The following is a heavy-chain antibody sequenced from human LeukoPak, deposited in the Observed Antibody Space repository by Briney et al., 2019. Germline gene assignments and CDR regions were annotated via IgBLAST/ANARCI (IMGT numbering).Heavy chain of an antibody. CDR2: ISAYNGNT. CDR1: GYSFTSYG. J-gene: IGHJ6*02. CDR3: AREIAYGMDV. V-gene: IGHV1-18*01. Sequence: ASVKVSYKASGYSFTSYGISWVRQAPGQGLEWMGWISAYNGNTNYAQNLQGRVTMTTDTSTRTASMELRSLRSDDTAVYYCAREIAYGMDVWGQGTTVTVSS.